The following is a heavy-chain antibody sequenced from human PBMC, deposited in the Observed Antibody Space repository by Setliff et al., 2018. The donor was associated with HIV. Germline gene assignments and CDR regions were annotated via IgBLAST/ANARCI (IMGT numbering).Heavy chain of an antibody. Sequence: GGSLRLSCVASGLPFYNYWMTWLRRAPGRGLEWVANIKQDGSDMHYIESVKGRFTIFRDNAKNSVFLQMNSLRAEDTGVYYCATQTGFYNSHWYDYWGQGALVTVSS. CDR2: IKQDGSDM. CDR3: ATQTGFYNSHWYDY. J-gene: IGHJ4*02. CDR1: GLPFYNYW. D-gene: IGHD6-13*01. V-gene: IGHV3-7*01.